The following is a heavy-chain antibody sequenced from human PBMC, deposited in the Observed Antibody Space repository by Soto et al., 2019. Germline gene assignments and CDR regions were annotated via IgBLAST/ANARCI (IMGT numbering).Heavy chain of an antibody. Sequence: GPLGLSCAASGFTRGRSAMSCVRQAPGKELEWVSAISGSGGSTYYADSVKGRFTISRDNSKNTLYLQMNSLRAEYTAVYYYPQERHSDPSRRAYWGEAT. CDR1: GFTRGRSA. CDR3: PQERHSDPSRRAY. J-gene: IGHJ4*02. V-gene: IGHV3-23*01. CDR2: ISGSGGST. D-gene: IGHD6-6*01.